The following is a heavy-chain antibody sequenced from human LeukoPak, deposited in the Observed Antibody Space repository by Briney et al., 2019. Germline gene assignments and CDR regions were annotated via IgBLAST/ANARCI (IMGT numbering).Heavy chain of an antibody. CDR1: GFTFSSYE. CDR3: VRDQYPSYYGSGSYGY. D-gene: IGHD3-10*01. J-gene: IGHJ4*02. Sequence: GGSLRLSCAASGFTFSSYEMNWVRQAPGKGLEWVSYISSSGSTIYYADSVKGRFTISRDNAKNSLYLQMNSLRAEDTAVYYCVRDQYPSYYGSGSYGYWGQGTLVTVSS. V-gene: IGHV3-48*03. CDR2: ISSSGSTI.